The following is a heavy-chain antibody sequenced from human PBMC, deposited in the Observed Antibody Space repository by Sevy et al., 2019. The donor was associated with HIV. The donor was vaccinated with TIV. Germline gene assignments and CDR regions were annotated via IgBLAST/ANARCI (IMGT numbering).Heavy chain of an antibody. D-gene: IGHD6-13*01. CDR1: GFSFSRHG. CDR2: ISNDGCDK. J-gene: IGHJ6*02. V-gene: IGHV3-30*18. Sequence: GGSLRLSCAAAGFSFSRHGMHWARQAPGKGLEWVAVISNDGCDKEYAESVKGRFTVSRDNSKDTVYLQMNSLRLDDTAVYYCANSRGRYEGSSWLYYYYIMDVWGQGTTVTVSS. CDR3: ANSRGRYEGSSWLYYYYIMDV.